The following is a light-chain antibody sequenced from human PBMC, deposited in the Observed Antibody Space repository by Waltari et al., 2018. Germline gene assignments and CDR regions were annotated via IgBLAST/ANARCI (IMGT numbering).Light chain of an antibody. CDR2: YDS. J-gene: IGLJ1*01. CDR3: QVWDSSRDHGV. Sequence: SYVLTQPPSVSVAPGETARITCGGNNIGRKTVHWYQQKPGQTPVVVISYDSDRPSGKPEGFAGSNSGSTATLTISMVEAGDEADYYCQVWDSSRDHGVFGTGTKVTVL. CDR1: NIGRKT. V-gene: IGLV3-21*04.